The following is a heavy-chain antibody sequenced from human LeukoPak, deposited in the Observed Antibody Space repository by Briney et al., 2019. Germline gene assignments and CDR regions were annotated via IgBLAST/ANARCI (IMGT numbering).Heavy chain of an antibody. CDR1: GYSIGSGYF. Sequence: SETLSLTCTVSGYSIGSGYFWGWIRQPPGKGLEWIGNIFYSGSTYYSPSLKSRVTISLDTSRNQFSLKLNSVTAADTAVYYCAKSNGYGLVDIWGQGTMVTVSS. CDR3: AKSNGYGLVDI. V-gene: IGHV4-38-2*02. CDR2: IFYSGST. J-gene: IGHJ3*02. D-gene: IGHD3-10*01.